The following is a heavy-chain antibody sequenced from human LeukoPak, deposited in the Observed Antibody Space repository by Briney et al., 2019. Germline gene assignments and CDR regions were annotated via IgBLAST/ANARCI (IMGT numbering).Heavy chain of an antibody. CDR2: MNPNSGNT. Sequence: GASVKVSCKASGYTFTSYDITWVRQATGQGLEWMGWMNPNSGNTGYAQKFQGRVTMTRNTSISTAYMELSSLRSEDTAVYYCARGVYNWSDPGYYYYMDVWGKGTTVTVSS. J-gene: IGHJ6*03. CDR3: ARGVYNWSDPGYYYYMDV. D-gene: IGHD1-20*01. CDR1: GYTFTSYD. V-gene: IGHV1-8*01.